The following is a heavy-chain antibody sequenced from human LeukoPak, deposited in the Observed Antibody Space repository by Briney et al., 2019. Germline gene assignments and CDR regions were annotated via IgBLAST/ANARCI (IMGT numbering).Heavy chain of an antibody. CDR2: IYPGDSDT. J-gene: IGHJ4*02. V-gene: IGHV5-51*01. CDR1: GYSFTSYW. Sequence: GESLKISCKGSGYSFTSYWIGWLRQMPGKGLEWMGIIYPGDSDTRYSPSFQGQVTISADKSISTAYLQWSSLKASDTAMYYCARRPYGSAVEGPFDYWGRGTLVTVSS. CDR3: ARRPYGSAVEGPFDY. D-gene: IGHD3-10*01.